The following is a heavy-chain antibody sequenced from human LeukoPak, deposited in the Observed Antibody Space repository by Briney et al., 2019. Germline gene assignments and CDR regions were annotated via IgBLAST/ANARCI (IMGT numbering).Heavy chain of an antibody. D-gene: IGHD6-6*01. V-gene: IGHV3-33*01. Sequence: PGGSPRLSCAASGFTFSSYGMHWVRQAPGKGLEWVAVIWYDGSNKYYADSVKGRFTISRDNSKNTLYLQMNSLRAEDTAVYYCARVSAGIAAFDYWGQGTLVTVSS. J-gene: IGHJ4*02. CDR1: GFTFSSYG. CDR2: IWYDGSNK. CDR3: ARVSAGIAAFDY.